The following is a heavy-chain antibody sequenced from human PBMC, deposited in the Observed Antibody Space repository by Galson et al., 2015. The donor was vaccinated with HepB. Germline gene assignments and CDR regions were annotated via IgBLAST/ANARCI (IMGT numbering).Heavy chain of an antibody. CDR2: ISWDGGST. CDR3: AKDIYARHPTPQVADNYYGMDV. V-gene: IGHV3-43D*03. D-gene: IGHD6-19*01. CDR1: GFTFDDYA. Sequence: SLRLSCAASGFTFDDYAMHWVRQAPGKGLEWVSLISWDGGSTYYADSVKGRFTISRDNSKNSLYLQINSLRAEDTALYYCAKDIYARHPTPQVADNYYGMDVWGQGTTVTVSS. J-gene: IGHJ6*02.